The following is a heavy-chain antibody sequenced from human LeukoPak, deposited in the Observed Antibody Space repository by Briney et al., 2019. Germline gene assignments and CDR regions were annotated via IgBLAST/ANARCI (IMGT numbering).Heavy chain of an antibody. CDR2: IYYSGST. Sequence: PSETLSLTXTVSGGSISSSSYYWGWIGQPPGKGLQWFGRIYYSGSTYYNPSRKSRVTISVDTSKNQFSLKLSSVTAADTAVYYCARHDTGSGSSKGALWGQGTLVTVSS. V-gene: IGHV4-39*01. CDR3: ARHDTGSGSSKGAL. J-gene: IGHJ4*02. D-gene: IGHD3-10*01. CDR1: GGSISSSSYY.